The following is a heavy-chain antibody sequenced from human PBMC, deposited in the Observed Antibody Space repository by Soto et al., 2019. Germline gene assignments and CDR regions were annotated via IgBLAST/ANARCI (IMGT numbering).Heavy chain of an antibody. Sequence: ASQARRLPRTGSGGSLRSYYWSGSRHPPGKGLEWIGYIYYIGSTNYNPSLKSRVTISVDTSKNQFSLKLSSVTAADTAVYYCARRLWFGRNWFAPWGQGTLVTVSS. CDR1: GGSLRSYY. CDR2: IYYIGST. J-gene: IGHJ5*02. V-gene: IGHV4-59*12. D-gene: IGHD3-10*01. CDR3: ARRLWFGRNWFAP.